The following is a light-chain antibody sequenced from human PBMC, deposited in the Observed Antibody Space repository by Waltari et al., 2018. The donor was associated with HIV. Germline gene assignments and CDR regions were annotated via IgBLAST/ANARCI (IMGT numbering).Light chain of an antibody. J-gene: IGKJ1*01. CDR1: QTISNW. CDR3: QQYDSYPWT. Sequence: DIQMTQSPSTLSAYVGDRVTITCRASQTISNWLAWYQQKPGTAPNLLIYKASSLESGVSSRFSGSGSGTEFTLTISSLQPDDFATYYCQQYDSYPWTFGQGTKVEIK. V-gene: IGKV1-5*03. CDR2: KAS.